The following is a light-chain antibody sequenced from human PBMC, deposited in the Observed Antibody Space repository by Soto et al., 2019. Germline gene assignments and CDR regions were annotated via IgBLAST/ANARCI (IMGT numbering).Light chain of an antibody. J-gene: IGKJ4*01. Sequence: DIVMTQSPDSLAVSLGERATINCKSSQSVLYSTNNKNYLAWYLQKPGQPPKLLIYWAATRESGVPDRFSGSGSGTDFTLTISSLQAEDVAVYYCQQYYITPLTFGGGTKVEIK. V-gene: IGKV4-1*01. CDR1: QSVLYSTNNKNY. CDR2: WAA. CDR3: QQYYITPLT.